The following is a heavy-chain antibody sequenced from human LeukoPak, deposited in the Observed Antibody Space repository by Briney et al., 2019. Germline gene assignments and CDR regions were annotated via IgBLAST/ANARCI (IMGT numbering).Heavy chain of an antibody. CDR3: AKDHPYCSSTSCYTEGRSDDAFDI. CDR2: ISGSGGST. D-gene: IGHD2-2*02. CDR1: GFTFSSYS. Sequence: PGGSLRLSCAASGFTFSSYSMNWVRQAPGKGLEWVSAISGSGGSTYYADSVKGRFTISRDNSKNTLYLQMNSLRAEDTAVYYCAKDHPYCSSTSCYTEGRSDDAFDIWGQGTMVTVSS. V-gene: IGHV3-23*01. J-gene: IGHJ3*02.